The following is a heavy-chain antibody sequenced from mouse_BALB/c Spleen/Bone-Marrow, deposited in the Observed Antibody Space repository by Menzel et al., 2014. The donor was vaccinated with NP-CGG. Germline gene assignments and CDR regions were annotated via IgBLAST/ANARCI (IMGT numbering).Heavy chain of an antibody. CDR1: GFDFSRYW. Sequence: EVQGVESGGGLVQPGGSLKLSCAAPGFDFSRYWMSWVRQTPGKGLEWIGEINPDSSTINYTPSLKDKFIISRDNAKNTLYLQMSKVRSEDTALYYCARRGDGYYWFAYWGQGTLVTVSA. J-gene: IGHJ3*01. D-gene: IGHD2-3*01. CDR2: INPDSSTI. V-gene: IGHV4-1*02. CDR3: ARRGDGYYWFAY.